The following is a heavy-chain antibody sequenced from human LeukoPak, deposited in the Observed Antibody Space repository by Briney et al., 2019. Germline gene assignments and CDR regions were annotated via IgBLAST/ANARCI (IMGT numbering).Heavy chain of an antibody. Sequence: PSETLSLTCTVSGGSISSYYWSWIRQPPGKGLEWIGYIYTSGSTNYNPSLKSRVTISVDTSKNQFSLKLSSVTAADTAVYYCARRRAGAAYCSSTSCYNPGVMDVWGKGTTVTVSS. J-gene: IGHJ6*03. V-gene: IGHV4-4*09. CDR2: IYTSGST. CDR1: GGSISSYY. CDR3: ARRRAGAAYCSSTSCYNPGVMDV. D-gene: IGHD2-2*02.